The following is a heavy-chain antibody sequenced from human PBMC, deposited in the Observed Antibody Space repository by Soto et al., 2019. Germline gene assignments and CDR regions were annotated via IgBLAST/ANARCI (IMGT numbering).Heavy chain of an antibody. CDR3: ARRYYYGSGKKFYYYGMDV. CDR1: GGSFSGYY. Sequence: SETLSLTCAVYGGSFSGYYWSWIRQPPGKGLEWIGEINHSGSTNYNPSLKSRVTISVDTSKNQFSLKLSSVTAADTAVYYFARRYYYGSGKKFYYYGMDVWGQGTTVTVSS. V-gene: IGHV4-34*01. CDR2: INHSGST. J-gene: IGHJ6*02. D-gene: IGHD3-10*01.